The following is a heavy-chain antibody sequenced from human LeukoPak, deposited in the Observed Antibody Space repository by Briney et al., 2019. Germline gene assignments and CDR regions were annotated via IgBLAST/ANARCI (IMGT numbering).Heavy chain of an antibody. Sequence: GGSLRLSCAASGFTVSFNYMSWVRQAPGKGLEWISVIYSGGSTYYADSVKGRFTISRDDSKNTLYLQMNSLRAEDTAIYYCARAQWRTYSYYYMDVWGKGTTVTFSS. J-gene: IGHJ6*03. CDR1: GFTVSFNY. CDR2: IYSGGST. D-gene: IGHD6-19*01. CDR3: ARAQWRTYSYYYMDV. V-gene: IGHV3-53*01.